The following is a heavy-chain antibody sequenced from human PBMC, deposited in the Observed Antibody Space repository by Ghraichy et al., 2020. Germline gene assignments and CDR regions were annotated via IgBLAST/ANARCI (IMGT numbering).Heavy chain of an antibody. V-gene: IGHV4-59*12. CDR2: IYYIGST. D-gene: IGHD3-22*01. CDR3: ARIGAYDSSSYVYFDH. CDR1: GGSISSYY. Sequence: SETLSLTCTVSGGSISSYYWSWIRQPPGKGLEWIGYIYYIGSTNYNPSLKSRVTISLDTAMNQFSLKLTSVTAADTALYYCARIGAYDSSSYVYFDHWGQGTVVTVSP. J-gene: IGHJ4*02.